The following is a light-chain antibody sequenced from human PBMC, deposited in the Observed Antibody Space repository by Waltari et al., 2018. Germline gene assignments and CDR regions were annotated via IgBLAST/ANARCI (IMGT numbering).Light chain of an antibody. J-gene: IGKJ1*01. CDR3: QQYYHIART. V-gene: IGKV4-1*01. CDR2: WAS. Sequence: DTVMTQSPDSLAVSLGERATINCKSSQSLLFRSNNKNYLAWYQQKPGQPPKLLIHWASTRESGVPDRFSGSGSGTDFTLTISSLQAEDVALYYCQQYYHIARTFGQGTRVEIK. CDR1: QSLLFRSNNKNY.